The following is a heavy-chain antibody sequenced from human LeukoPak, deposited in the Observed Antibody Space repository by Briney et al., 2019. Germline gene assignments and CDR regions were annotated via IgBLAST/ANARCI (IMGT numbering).Heavy chain of an antibody. D-gene: IGHD2-15*01. Sequence: ASVKVSCKASGYTFSNYGISWVRQAPGQGLVWMGWISTFNGNAKYAQNFQGRVTMTTDTSTSTAHMELKSLRSDDTAVYYCARGRYCSGGNCWAIYYYMDVWGKGTTVTVSS. CDR1: GYTFSNYG. CDR2: ISTFNGNA. CDR3: ARGRYCSGGNCWAIYYYMDV. J-gene: IGHJ6*03. V-gene: IGHV1-18*01.